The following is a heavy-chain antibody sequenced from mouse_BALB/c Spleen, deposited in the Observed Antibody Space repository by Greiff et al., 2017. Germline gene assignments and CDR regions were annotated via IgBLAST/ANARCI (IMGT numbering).Heavy chain of an antibody. CDR2: ISYSGST. CDR3: ARHFYAMDY. J-gene: IGHJ4*01. CDR1: GYSITSDYA. Sequence: EVKLEESGPGLVKPSQSLSLTCTVTGYSITSDYAWNWIRQFPGNKLEWMGYISYSGSTSYNPSLKSRISITRDTSKNQFFLQLNSVTTEDTATYYCARHFYAMDYWGQGTSVTVSS. V-gene: IGHV3-2*02.